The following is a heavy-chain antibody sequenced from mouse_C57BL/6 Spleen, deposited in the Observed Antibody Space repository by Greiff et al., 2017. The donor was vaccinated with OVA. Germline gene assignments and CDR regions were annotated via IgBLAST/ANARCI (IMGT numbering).Heavy chain of an antibody. CDR3: AKITTVEDWYFDV. CDR2: INPNNGGT. V-gene: IGHV1-22*01. J-gene: IGHJ1*03. Sequence: EVQLQQSGPELVKPGASVKMSCKASGYTFTDYNMHWVKQSHGKSLEWIGYINPNNGGTSYNQKFKGKATLTVNKSSSTAYMELRGLTSEDSAVYYCAKITTVEDWYFDVWGTGTTVTVSS. D-gene: IGHD1-1*01. CDR1: GYTFTDYN.